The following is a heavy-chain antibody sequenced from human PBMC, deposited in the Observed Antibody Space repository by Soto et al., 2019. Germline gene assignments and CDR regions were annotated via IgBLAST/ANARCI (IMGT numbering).Heavy chain of an antibody. J-gene: IGHJ2*01. CDR2: IWYDGSNK. CDR3: ARASGLRFDWYFDL. CDR1: GFTFSSYG. Sequence: QVQLVESGGGVVQPGRSLRLSCAASGFTFSSYGMHWVRQAPGKGLEWVAVIWYDGSNKYYADSVKGRFTISRDNSKNTLYLQTNTLRAEDTAVYYCARASGLRFDWYFDLWGRGTLVTVSS. D-gene: IGHD3-16*01. V-gene: IGHV3-33*01.